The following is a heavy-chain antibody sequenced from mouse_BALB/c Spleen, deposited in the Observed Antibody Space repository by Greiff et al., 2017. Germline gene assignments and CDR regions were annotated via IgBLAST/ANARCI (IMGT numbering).Heavy chain of an antibody. Sequence: LMKPGASVKLSCKASGYTFTEYIIHWVKQRSGQGLEWIGWFYPGSGSIKYNEKFKDKATLTADKSSSTVYMELSRLTSEDSAVYFCARHEDGKYGNYGLAYWGQGTLVTVSA. CDR3: ARHEDGKYGNYGLAY. CDR2: FYPGSGSI. CDR1: GYTFTEYI. D-gene: IGHD2-10*02. V-gene: IGHV1-62-2*01. J-gene: IGHJ3*01.